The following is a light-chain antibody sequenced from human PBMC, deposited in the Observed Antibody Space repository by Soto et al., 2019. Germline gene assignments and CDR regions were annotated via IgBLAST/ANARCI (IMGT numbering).Light chain of an antibody. J-gene: IGKJ1*01. Sequence: MEVTQSPATLSLSPGERATLSCRASQSVRSFLAWYQQKPGQAPRLLIYDASNRATGIPARFTGSGSGTDFTLTISSVEPEDFAVYYCQQRGNWWTFGQGTKVDIK. V-gene: IGKV3-11*01. CDR1: QSVRSF. CDR2: DAS. CDR3: QQRGNWWT.